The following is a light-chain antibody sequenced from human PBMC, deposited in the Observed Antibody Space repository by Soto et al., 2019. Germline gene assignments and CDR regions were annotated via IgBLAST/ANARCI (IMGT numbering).Light chain of an antibody. CDR2: GAS. Sequence: EIVLTQSPGTLSLSPGERATLSCRASQSVSTTFLAWFQQKPGQAPRLLISGASNRATGIPDRFSGSGSGTDFTLTISRLEPEDFAVYYWQHDGTSPPFTFGQGTKLEIK. CDR3: QHDGTSPPFT. J-gene: IGKJ2*01. V-gene: IGKV3-20*01. CDR1: QSVSTTF.